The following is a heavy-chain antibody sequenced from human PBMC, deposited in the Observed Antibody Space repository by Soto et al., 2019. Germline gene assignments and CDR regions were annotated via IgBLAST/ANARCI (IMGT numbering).Heavy chain of an antibody. J-gene: IGHJ5*02. Sequence: GGSLRLSCAASGFTFSSYGMHWVRQAPGKGLEWVAVISYDGSNKYYANSVKGRFTISRDNSKNTLYLQMNSLRAEDTAVYYCAKDVPPGGGLDLFDPWGKGTLVTVSS. CDR1: GFTFSSYG. CDR2: ISYDGSNK. V-gene: IGHV3-30*18. D-gene: IGHD3-16*01. CDR3: AKDVPPGGGLDLFDP.